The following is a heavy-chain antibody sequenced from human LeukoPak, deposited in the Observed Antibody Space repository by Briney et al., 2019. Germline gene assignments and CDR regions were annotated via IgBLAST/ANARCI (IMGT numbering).Heavy chain of an antibody. V-gene: IGHV3-48*02. Sequence: GGSLRLSCAASGFTFSSYSMNWVRQAPGKGLEWVSYISSSSSTIYYADSVKGRFTISRDNAKNSLHLQMNSLRDEDTAVYYCARITTRYFDYWGQGTLVTVSS. CDR1: GFTFSSYS. CDR2: ISSSSSTI. CDR3: ARITTRYFDY. D-gene: IGHD1-1*01. J-gene: IGHJ4*02.